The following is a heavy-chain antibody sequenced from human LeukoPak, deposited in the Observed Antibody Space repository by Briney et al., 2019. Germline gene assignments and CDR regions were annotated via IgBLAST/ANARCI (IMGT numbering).Heavy chain of an antibody. D-gene: IGHD2-21*02. CDR1: GFTFSSYS. CDR3: AKEGAVYCGGDCYDYFDY. Sequence: LSGGSLRLSCAAPGFTFSSYSMNWVRQAPGKVLEWVSAISGSGGSTYYADSVKGRFTISRDNSKNTLYLQMNSLRAEDTAVYYCAKEGAVYCGGDCYDYFDYWGQGTLVTVSS. V-gene: IGHV3-23*01. J-gene: IGHJ4*02. CDR2: ISGSGGST.